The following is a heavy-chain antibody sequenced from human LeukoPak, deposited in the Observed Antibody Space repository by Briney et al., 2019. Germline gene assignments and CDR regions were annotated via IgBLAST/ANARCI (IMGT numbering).Heavy chain of an antibody. V-gene: IGHV6-1*01. CDR1: GDSVSSNSAA. D-gene: IGHD6-19*01. Sequence: SQTLSLTCAISGDSVSSNSAAGNWIRQSPSRGLEWLGRTYYRSKWYTDYAVSVKSRITLNPDTSKNQFSLQLNSVTPEDTAVYYCARSLGTSGLGYWGQGTLVTVSS. CDR2: TYYRSKWYT. J-gene: IGHJ4*02. CDR3: ARSLGTSGLGY.